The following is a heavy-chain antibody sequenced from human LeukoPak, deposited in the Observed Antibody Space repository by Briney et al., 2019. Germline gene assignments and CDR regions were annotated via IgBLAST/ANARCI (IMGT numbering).Heavy chain of an antibody. D-gene: IGHD6-13*01. V-gene: IGHV4-59*08. Sequence: SETLSLTCTVSGGSISSYYWSWIRQPPGKGLEWIGYIYYSGSTNYNPSLKSRVTMSVDTSKSQFSLKLSSVTAADTAVYYCARISSSSWYYFDYWGQGTLVTVSS. J-gene: IGHJ4*02. CDR1: GGSISSYY. CDR3: ARISSSSWYYFDY. CDR2: IYYSGST.